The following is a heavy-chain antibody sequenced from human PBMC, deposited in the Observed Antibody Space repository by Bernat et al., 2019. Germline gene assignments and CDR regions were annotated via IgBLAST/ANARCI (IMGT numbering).Heavy chain of an antibody. Sequence: QVQLVESGGGLVKPGGSLRLSCAASGFTFSDYYMSWIRQAPGKGLEWVSYISSSSSYTNYADSVKGRFTISRDNSKNTLYLQMNSLRAEDTAVYYCARVSVAYGGNSPGDYWGQGTLVTVSS. J-gene: IGHJ4*02. CDR3: ARVSVAYGGNSPGDY. CDR2: ISSSSSYT. CDR1: GFTFSDYY. V-gene: IGHV3-11*06. D-gene: IGHD4-23*01.